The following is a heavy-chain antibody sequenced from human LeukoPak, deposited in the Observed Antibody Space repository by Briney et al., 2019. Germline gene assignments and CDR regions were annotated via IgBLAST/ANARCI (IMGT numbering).Heavy chain of an antibody. J-gene: IGHJ2*01. Sequence: SVKVSCKASGGTFSSYAISWVRQAPGQGLEWMGRIIPIFGIANYAQKFQGRVTITADKSTSTAYMELSSLRSEDTAVYYCARDYDFWSGYYSYWYFDLWGRGTLVTVSS. D-gene: IGHD3-3*01. V-gene: IGHV1-69*04. CDR3: ARDYDFWSGYYSYWYFDL. CDR2: IIPIFGIA. CDR1: GGTFSSYA.